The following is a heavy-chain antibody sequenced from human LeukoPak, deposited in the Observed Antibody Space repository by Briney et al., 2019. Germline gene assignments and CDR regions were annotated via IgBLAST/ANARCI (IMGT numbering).Heavy chain of an antibody. CDR1: GGSFSGYY. CDR2: INYRASP. D-gene: IGHD3-22*01. J-gene: IGHJ4*02. CDR3: ARRAFYYYDRSGYYYVVRNTFDY. V-gene: IGHV4-34*01. Sequence: PSETLSLTCAVYGGSFSGYYWSWIRQPPGKGLEWIGEINYRASPNYYPSLKSRVTISVDTSKNQFSLKLSSVTAADTAAYYCARRAFYYYDRSGYYYVVRNTFDYWGQGTLVTVSS.